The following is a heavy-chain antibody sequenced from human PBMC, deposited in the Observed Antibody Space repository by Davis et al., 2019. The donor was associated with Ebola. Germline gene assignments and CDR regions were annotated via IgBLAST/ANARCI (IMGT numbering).Heavy chain of an antibody. J-gene: IGHJ6*03. D-gene: IGHD2-8*01. Sequence: AASVKVSCKASGYTFIDNYIHWMRQAPGQGPEWMGWINPKSGGTKYAQRFQDWVTMTRDTSSTTAYVELSGLTSDDTAIYYCARALSATYDYYVDVWGKGTVVTVSS. CDR2: INPKSGGT. CDR3: ARALSATYDYYVDV. CDR1: GYTFIDNY. V-gene: IGHV1-2*04.